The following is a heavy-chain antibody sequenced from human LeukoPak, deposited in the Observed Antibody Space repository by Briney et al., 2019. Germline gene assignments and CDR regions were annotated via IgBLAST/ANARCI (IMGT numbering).Heavy chain of an antibody. CDR2: ISAYNANT. Sequence: ASVKVSCKASGYTFTSYGISWVRQAPGQGLEWMGWISAYNANTNYAQTLQGRVTMTTDTSTSTAYMELRSLRSDDTAVYYCARDAARYCSGGSCYGGFDYWGQGTLVTVSS. CDR3: ARDAARYCSGGSCYGGFDY. J-gene: IGHJ4*02. D-gene: IGHD2-15*01. CDR1: GYTFTSYG. V-gene: IGHV1-18*01.